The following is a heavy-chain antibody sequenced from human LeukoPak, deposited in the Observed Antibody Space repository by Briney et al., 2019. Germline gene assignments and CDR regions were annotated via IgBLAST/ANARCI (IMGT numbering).Heavy chain of an antibody. CDR1: GGSFSGNY. Sequence: SETLSLTCAVYGGSFSGNYWSWIRQPPGKGLEWIGEINHGGSTNYDPSLKRRVTISVDTSKNRFFLKLSSVTAADAAVYYCARGRRYCSGGSCYSYYYYGMDVWGQGTTVTVSS. CDR2: INHGGST. CDR3: ARGRRYCSGGSCYSYYYYGMDV. J-gene: IGHJ6*02. D-gene: IGHD2-15*01. V-gene: IGHV4-34*01.